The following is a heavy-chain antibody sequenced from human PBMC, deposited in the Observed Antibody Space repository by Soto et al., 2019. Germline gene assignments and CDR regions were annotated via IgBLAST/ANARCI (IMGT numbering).Heavy chain of an antibody. Sequence: PGGSLRLSCSASGFTFSSYAMHWVRQAPGKGLEYVSTISFNGGNTDYADSVKGRFTISRDNSKNTLYLQMSSLRAEDTAVYYCARDPTRTSIGVAGMDVWGQGTTVTVSS. J-gene: IGHJ6*02. D-gene: IGHD2-21*01. CDR1: GFTFSSYA. CDR2: ISFNGGNT. CDR3: ARDPTRTSIGVAGMDV. V-gene: IGHV3-64D*06.